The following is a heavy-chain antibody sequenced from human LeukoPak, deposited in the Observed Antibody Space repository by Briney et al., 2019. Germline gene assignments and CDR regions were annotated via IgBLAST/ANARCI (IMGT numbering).Heavy chain of an antibody. J-gene: IGHJ1*01. D-gene: IGHD3-9*01. V-gene: IGHV3-74*03. Sequence: PGGSLRLSCAASGFTFINHWMHWVRQAPREGLVWVSHINNDGSFTTYADSVKGRFTISRDNAKNTLYLQMNSLRAEDAAVYYCTRDAALSFDLWGQGTLVTVPS. CDR2: INNDGSFT. CDR1: GFTFINHW. CDR3: TRDAALSFDL.